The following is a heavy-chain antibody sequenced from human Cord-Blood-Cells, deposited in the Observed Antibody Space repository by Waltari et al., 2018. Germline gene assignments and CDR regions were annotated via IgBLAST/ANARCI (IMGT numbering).Heavy chain of an antibody. Sequence: EVQLVESGGGLVKPGGSLRLSCAASGFTFSSYSMNWVRQAPGKGLEWVSSISSSSSYIYYADSVKGRFTISRDNAKNSLYLQMNSLRAEDTAVYYCASISEYSSSSSDYWGQGTLVTVSS. CDR3: ASISEYSSSSSDY. D-gene: IGHD6-6*01. CDR1: GFTFSSYS. J-gene: IGHJ4*02. CDR2: ISSSSSYI. V-gene: IGHV3-21*01.